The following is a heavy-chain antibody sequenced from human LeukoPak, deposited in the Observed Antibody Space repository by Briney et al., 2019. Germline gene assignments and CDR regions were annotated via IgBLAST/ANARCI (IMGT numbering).Heavy chain of an antibody. CDR2: ISSSSTI. J-gene: IGHJ4*02. Sequence: PGGSLRLPCAVSGFTFSSYSMNWVRQAPGKGLEWVSYISSSSTIYYADSVKGRFTISRDNAKNSLYLQMNSLRDEDTAVYYCARTSGYYITDYWGQGTLVTVSS. CDR3: ARTSGYYITDY. D-gene: IGHD3-22*01. CDR1: GFTFSSYS. V-gene: IGHV3-48*02.